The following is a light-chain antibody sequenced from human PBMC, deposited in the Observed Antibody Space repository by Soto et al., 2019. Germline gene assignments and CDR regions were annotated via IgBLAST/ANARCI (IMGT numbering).Light chain of an antibody. CDR2: EVT. Sequence: QSVLTQPASVSGSPGQSITISCTGTGSDVGGYNYVSWYQQHPGKAPKLMIYEVTNRPSGVSNRFSGSKSGNTASLTISGLQTEDEADYYCCSFTSSNTWVFGGGTQLTVL. CDR1: GSDVGGYNY. J-gene: IGLJ3*02. CDR3: CSFTSSNTWV. V-gene: IGLV2-14*01.